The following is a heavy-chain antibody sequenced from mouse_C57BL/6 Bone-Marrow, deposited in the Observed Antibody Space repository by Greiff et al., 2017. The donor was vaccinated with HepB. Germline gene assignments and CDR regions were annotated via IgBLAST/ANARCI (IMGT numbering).Heavy chain of an antibody. D-gene: IGHD1-1*01. Sequence: VQLQQSGAELVRPGTSVKMSCKASGYTFTNYWIGWAKQRPGHGLEWIGGIYPGGGDTNYNEKFKGKATLTADKSSSTAYMEVSSLTSEDSAIYYCARSETTVVATDYYAMDYWGQGTSVTVSS. V-gene: IGHV1-63*01. CDR1: GYTFTNYW. J-gene: IGHJ4*01. CDR2: IYPGGGDT. CDR3: ARSETTVVATDYYAMDY.